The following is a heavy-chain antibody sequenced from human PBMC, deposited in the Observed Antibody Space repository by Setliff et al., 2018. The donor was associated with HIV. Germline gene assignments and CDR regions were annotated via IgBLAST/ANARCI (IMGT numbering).Heavy chain of an antibody. Sequence: ASVKVSCKASGYTFTSYGISWVRQAPGQGLEWMGWISTYNGNTNYAQKLQGRVTMTTDTSTTTAYMELRSLKSDDTAIYFCASGMRWDTARGDAFDIWGQGTMVTVSS. V-gene: IGHV1-18*01. J-gene: IGHJ3*02. CDR3: ASGMRWDTARGDAFDI. CDR2: ISTYNGNT. D-gene: IGHD5-18*01. CDR1: GYTFTSYG.